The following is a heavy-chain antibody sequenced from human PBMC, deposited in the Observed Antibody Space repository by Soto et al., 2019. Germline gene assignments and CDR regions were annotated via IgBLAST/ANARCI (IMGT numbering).Heavy chain of an antibody. CDR3: ASQPRNSVVVPAAPDV. CDR2: IIPIFGTA. D-gene: IGHD2-2*01. CDR1: GGTFSSYA. Sequence: QVQLVQSGAEVKKPGSSVKVSCKASGGTFSSYAISWLRQAPGQGLEWTGGIIPIFGTANYAQKFRGRCTITADESTSTAYMELSSLRSDDTALYYCASQPRNSVVVPAAPDVWGQGTTVTVSS. J-gene: IGHJ6*02. V-gene: IGHV1-69*01.